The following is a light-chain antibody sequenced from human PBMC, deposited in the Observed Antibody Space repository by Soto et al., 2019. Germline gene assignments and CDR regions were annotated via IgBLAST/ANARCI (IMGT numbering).Light chain of an antibody. V-gene: IGKV1-5*01. J-gene: IGKJ1*01. CDR2: DAS. CDR3: QQYKTYSGT. CDR1: QSISSW. Sequence: DIQMTQSPSTLSASVGDRVTITCRASQSISSWLAWYQQKPGKAPKLLIYDASTLESGVPSRFSGSGSGTEFTLTISRLQPDDFATYYCQQYKTYSGTFGQGTKVEIK.